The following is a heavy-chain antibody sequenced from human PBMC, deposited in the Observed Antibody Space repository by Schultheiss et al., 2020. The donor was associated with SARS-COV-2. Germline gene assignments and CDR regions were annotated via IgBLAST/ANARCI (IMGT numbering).Heavy chain of an antibody. V-gene: IGHV4-34*01. CDR3: ARSGANYYYYYMDV. CDR1: GGSFSGYC. CDR2: INHSGST. Sequence: SETLSLTCAVYGGSFSGYCWSWIRQPPGKGLEWIGEINHSGSTNYNPSLKSRVTISVDTSKNQFSLKLSSVTAADTAVYYCARSGANYYYYYMDVWGKGTTVTVSS. D-gene: IGHD3-10*01. J-gene: IGHJ6*03.